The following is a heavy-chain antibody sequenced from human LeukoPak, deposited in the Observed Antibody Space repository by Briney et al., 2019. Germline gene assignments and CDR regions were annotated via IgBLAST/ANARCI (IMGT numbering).Heavy chain of an antibody. J-gene: IGHJ6*03. V-gene: IGHV1-8*01. CDR1: GYTFTSYD. CDR3: ARACVLAAAGYYYMDV. D-gene: IGHD6-13*01. Sequence: ASVKVSXKASGYTFTSYDINWVRQATGQGLEWMGWMNPNSGNTGYAQKFQGRVTMTRNTSISTAYMELSSLRSEDTAVYYCARACVLAAAGYYYMDVWGKGTTVTVSS. CDR2: MNPNSGNT.